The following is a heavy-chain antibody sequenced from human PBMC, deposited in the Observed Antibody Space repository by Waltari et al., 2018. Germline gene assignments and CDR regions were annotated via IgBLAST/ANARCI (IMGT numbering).Heavy chain of an antibody. V-gene: IGHV3-53*01. Sequence: EVQLVESGGNLIQPGGSLRLSCAASGFTVRPNFTSWVRQAPGKGREWVSIIYSGGNTYYAGSVKGRFTISRDNYKNMVYLEMNSLRAEDTAVYYCAKQSPSYTRGWYPLESWGPGTLVTVSP. D-gene: IGHD6-19*01. CDR2: IYSGGNT. J-gene: IGHJ4*02. CDR1: GFTVRPNF. CDR3: AKQSPSYTRGWYPLES.